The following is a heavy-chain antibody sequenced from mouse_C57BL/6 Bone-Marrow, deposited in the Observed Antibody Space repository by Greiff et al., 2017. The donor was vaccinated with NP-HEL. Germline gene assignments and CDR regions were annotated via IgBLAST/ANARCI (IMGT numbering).Heavy chain of an antibody. Sequence: EVQLQQSGPELVKPGASVKISCKASGYTFTDYYMNWVKQSHGKSLEWIGDINPNNGGTSYNQKFKGKATLTVDKSSSTAYMERRSLTSEDSAVYYCARRSRAWFAYWGQGTLVTVSA. CDR3: ARRSRAWFAY. CDR2: INPNNGGT. D-gene: IGHD1-1*01. CDR1: GYTFTDYY. J-gene: IGHJ3*01. V-gene: IGHV1-26*01.